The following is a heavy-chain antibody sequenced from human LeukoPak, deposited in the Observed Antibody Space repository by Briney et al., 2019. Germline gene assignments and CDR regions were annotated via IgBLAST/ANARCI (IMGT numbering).Heavy chain of an antibody. D-gene: IGHD5-24*01. CDR3: ARRGNRAGYNLGSDY. CDR2: INTNTGNP. Sequence: GASVKVSCKASGYTFTNYAMNWVRQAPGQGLEWMGWINTNTGNPTYAQGFTGRFVLSLDTTVNTAYLQISSLQTDDTAVYYCARRGNRAGYNLGSDYWGQGTPVTVSS. V-gene: IGHV7-4-1*02. CDR1: GYTFTNYA. J-gene: IGHJ4*02.